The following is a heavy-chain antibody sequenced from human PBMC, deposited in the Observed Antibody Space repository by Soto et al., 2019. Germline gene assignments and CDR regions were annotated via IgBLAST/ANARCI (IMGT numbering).Heavy chain of an antibody. D-gene: IGHD2-15*01. CDR2: VSSSSSTI. J-gene: IGHJ4*02. CDR1: GFTLSSFS. Sequence: EVQLMESGGGLVQPGGSLRLSCAASGFTLSSFSMHWVRQAPGKGQEWVSYVSSSSSTIYYADSVRGRFTISRDNAKNSLYLQMNSLRDEDTAVFYCARDAPRCSGGTCLDYWDQGTLGTVSS. V-gene: IGHV3-48*02. CDR3: ARDAPRCSGGTCLDY.